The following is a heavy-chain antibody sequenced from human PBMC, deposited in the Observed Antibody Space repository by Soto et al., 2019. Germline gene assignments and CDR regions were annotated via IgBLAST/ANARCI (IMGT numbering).Heavy chain of an antibody. D-gene: IGHD3-16*02. V-gene: IGHV3-13*01. Sequence: EVQLVESGGGLVQPGGSLRLSCAASGFTFSSYDMHWVRQATGKGLEWVSAIGTAGDTYYPGSVKGRFTISRENAKNSLYLQMNSLRAGDTAVYYCARGRVGSIWGSYPPPYFDYWGQGTLVTVSS. CDR1: GFTFSSYD. CDR2: IGTAGDT. CDR3: ARGRVGSIWGSYPPPYFDY. J-gene: IGHJ4*02.